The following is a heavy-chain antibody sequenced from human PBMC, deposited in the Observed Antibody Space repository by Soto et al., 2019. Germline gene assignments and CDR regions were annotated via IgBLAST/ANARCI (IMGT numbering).Heavy chain of an antibody. Sequence: GSLKISCAACVVSLSNSAMNGVRQAPGKGLEWVSLISNNGGSASHADSVQGRFTISRDNSINTLYLQMNSLRAEDTAIYYCAREASGWSSPGSFDFSARAPMVTVPS. J-gene: IGHJ3*01. CDR2: ISNNGGSA. CDR1: VVSLSNSA. D-gene: IGHD6-19*01. V-gene: IGHV3-23*01. CDR3: AREASGWSSPGSFDF.